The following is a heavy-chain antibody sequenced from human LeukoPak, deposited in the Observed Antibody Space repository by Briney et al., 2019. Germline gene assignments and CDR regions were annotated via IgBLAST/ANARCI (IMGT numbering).Heavy chain of an antibody. CDR2: INHSGST. Sequence: PSETLSLTCTVSGGSISSSSYYWGWIRQPPGKGLEWIGEINHSGSTNYNPSLKSRVTISVDTSKNQFSLKLSSVTAADTAVYYCARASKYYGDYVFYQWGLFDYWGQGTLVTVSS. J-gene: IGHJ4*02. CDR3: ARASKYYGDYVFYQWGLFDY. V-gene: IGHV4-39*07. CDR1: GGSISSSSYY. D-gene: IGHD4-17*01.